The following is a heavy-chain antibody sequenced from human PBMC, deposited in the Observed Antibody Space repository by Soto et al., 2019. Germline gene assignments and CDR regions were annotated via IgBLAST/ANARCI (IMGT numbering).Heavy chain of an antibody. D-gene: IGHD3-3*01. Sequence: QVQLVQYGAEVKKPGASVKVSCKASGYTFTSYGISWVRQAPGQGLGWMGWIRAYNGNTNYAQKLQGRVTMTTDKSTSIPYLELRILRSDDTAVYYWERKVSYYDFWRGNWFDPRGQGTVVTV. CDR2: IRAYNGNT. CDR3: ERKVSYYDFWRGNWFDP. V-gene: IGHV1-18*01. J-gene: IGHJ5*02. CDR1: GYTFTSYG.